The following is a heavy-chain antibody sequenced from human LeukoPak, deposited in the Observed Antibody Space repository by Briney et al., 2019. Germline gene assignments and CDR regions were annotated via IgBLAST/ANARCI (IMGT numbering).Heavy chain of an antibody. D-gene: IGHD3-22*01. CDR1: GGTFSSYA. CDR3: ARDRYYYDSSGHTGHWFDP. Sequence: SVKVSCKASGGTFSSYAISLVRQPPAQGLEWVGGIIPIFGTANNSQTFYGRVPITTDEPTSTAYMELSSLRSEDTAVYYCARDRYYYDSSGHTGHWFDPWGQGTLFTVSS. V-gene: IGHV1-69*05. J-gene: IGHJ5*02. CDR2: IIPIFGTA.